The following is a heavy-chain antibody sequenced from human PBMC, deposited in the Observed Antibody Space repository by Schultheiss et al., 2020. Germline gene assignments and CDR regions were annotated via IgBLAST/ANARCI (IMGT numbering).Heavy chain of an antibody. J-gene: IGHJ6*02. CDR2: IYYSGST. CDR1: GGSISSYY. Sequence: SATMSLTCTVSGGSISSYYWSWIRQHPGKGLEWIGYIYYSGSTYYNPSLKSRVTISVDTSKNQFSLKLSSVTAADTAVYYCARGLGEAYCGGDCYPYYYYGMDVWGQGTTVTVAS. V-gene: IGHV4-59*12. D-gene: IGHD2-21*02. CDR3: ARGLGEAYCGGDCYPYYYYGMDV.